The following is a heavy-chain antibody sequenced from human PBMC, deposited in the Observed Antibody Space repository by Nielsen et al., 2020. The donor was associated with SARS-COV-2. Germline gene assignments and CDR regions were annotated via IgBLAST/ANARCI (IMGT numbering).Heavy chain of an antibody. V-gene: IGHV3-74*01. CDR1: EFTFSSHW. D-gene: IGHD2-15*01. CDR2: IKSDGSST. CDR3: ARGSLACSGGICYLDDAFDI. Sequence: GGSLRLSCAASEFTFSSHWMHWVRQTPGKGLVWVSRIKSDGSSTSYADSVKGRFTISRDNAKSTLYLQLNSLRAEDTAVYYCARGSLACSGGICYLDDAFDIWGQGTVVTVSS. J-gene: IGHJ3*02.